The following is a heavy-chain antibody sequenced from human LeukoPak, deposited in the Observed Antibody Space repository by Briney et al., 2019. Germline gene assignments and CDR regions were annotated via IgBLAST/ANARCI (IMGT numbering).Heavy chain of an antibody. Sequence: SQTLSLTCTVSGGSISSDDYYWSWIRQPPGKGLEWIGHIYYSGSTYYNPSLKSRVTISVDTSKNQFSLKLSSVTAADTAVYYCAREAYRSTSFFDSWGQGTLVTVSS. CDR3: AREAYRSTSFFDS. J-gene: IGHJ4*02. CDR1: GGSISSDDYY. D-gene: IGHD2-2*01. V-gene: IGHV4-30-4*01. CDR2: IYYSGST.